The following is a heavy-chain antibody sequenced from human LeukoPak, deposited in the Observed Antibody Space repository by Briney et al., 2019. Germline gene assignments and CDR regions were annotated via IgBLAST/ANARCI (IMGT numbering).Heavy chain of an antibody. J-gene: IGHJ4*02. Sequence: GRSLRLSCAASGFTFSSYGMHWVRQAPGKGLEWVAVISYDGSNKYYADSVKGRFTIPRDNSKNTLYLQMNSLRAEDTAVYYCAKRDRGGSYSMDYWGQGTLVTVSS. CDR3: AKRDRGGSYSMDY. CDR2: ISYDGSNK. CDR1: GFTFSSYG. V-gene: IGHV3-30*18. D-gene: IGHD1-26*01.